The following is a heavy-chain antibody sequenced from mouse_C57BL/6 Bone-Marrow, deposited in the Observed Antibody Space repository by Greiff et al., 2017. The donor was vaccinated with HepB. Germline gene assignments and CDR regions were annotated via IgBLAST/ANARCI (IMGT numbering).Heavy chain of an antibody. Sequence: VQLKESGAELVKPGASVKLSCTASGFNFTDYYMHWVKQRPEQGLEWIGRIDPEDGDTKYAPKFQGKATITADTSSNTAYLQLSSLTSEDTAVYYCAKSDYCGSSPRYVDVWGTGTTVTVSS. V-gene: IGHV14-2*01. J-gene: IGHJ1*03. CDR2: IDPEDGDT. CDR1: GFNFTDYY. D-gene: IGHD1-1*01. CDR3: AKSDYCGSSPRYVDV.